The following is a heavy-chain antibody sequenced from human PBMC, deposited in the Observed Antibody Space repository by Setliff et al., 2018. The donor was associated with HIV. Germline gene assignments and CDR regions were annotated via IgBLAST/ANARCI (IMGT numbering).Heavy chain of an antibody. Sequence: ASVKVSCKASGYTFTSYYMHWVRQAPGQGLEWMGIINPSSGSTTYAQKFQGRVTMTRDTSTSTVYMELSSLSSEATAVYYCARDPAPSSSASYFQHWGQGTPVTVSS. CDR2: INPSSGST. V-gene: IGHV1-46*01. D-gene: IGHD6-6*01. CDR1: GYTFTSYY. CDR3: ARDPAPSSSASYFQH. J-gene: IGHJ1*01.